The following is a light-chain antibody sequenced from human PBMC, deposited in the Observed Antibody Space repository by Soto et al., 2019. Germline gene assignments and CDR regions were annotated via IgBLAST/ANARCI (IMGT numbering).Light chain of an antibody. CDR1: SSDIGNYDF. V-gene: IGLV2-14*01. CDR2: EVS. J-gene: IGLJ2*01. CDR3: SSYTTSTSFIL. Sequence: QSALTQPASVSGSPGQSITISCTGTSSDIGNYDFVSWYQQVPGTAPKAMIYEVSSRPSGVSNRFSGSKSGNTASLNISGLQAEDEAYYYCSSYTTSTSFILFGGGTKVTVL.